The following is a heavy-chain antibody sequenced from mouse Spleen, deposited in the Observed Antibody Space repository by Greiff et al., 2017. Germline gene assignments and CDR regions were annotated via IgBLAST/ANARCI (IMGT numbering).Heavy chain of an antibody. V-gene: IGHV14-1*02. J-gene: IGHJ2*01. CDR3: AFTVEVLRDYFDY. Sequence: VQLQQSGAELVRPGALVKLSCKASGFNIKDYYMHWVKQRPEQGLEWIGWIDPENGNTIYDPKFQGKASITADTSSNTAYLQLSSLTSEDTAVYYCAFTVEVLRDYFDYWGQGTTLTVSS. CDR1: GFNIKDYY. D-gene: IGHD1-1*01. CDR2: IDPENGNT.